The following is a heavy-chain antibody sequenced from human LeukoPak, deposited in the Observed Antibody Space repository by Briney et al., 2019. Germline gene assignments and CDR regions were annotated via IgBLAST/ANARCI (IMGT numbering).Heavy chain of an antibody. Sequence: ASVKVSCKASGYTFTSYGISWVRQAPGQGLEWMGWISAYNGNTNYAQKLRGRVTMTTDTSTSTAYMELRSLRSDDTAVYYCAREAIAAAGANWFDPWGQGTLVTVSS. J-gene: IGHJ5*02. V-gene: IGHV1-18*01. CDR3: AREAIAAAGANWFDP. D-gene: IGHD6-13*01. CDR2: ISAYNGNT. CDR1: GYTFTSYG.